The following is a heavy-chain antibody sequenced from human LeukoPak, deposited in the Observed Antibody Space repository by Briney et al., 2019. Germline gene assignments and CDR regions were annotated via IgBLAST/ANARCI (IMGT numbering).Heavy chain of an antibody. CDR1: GYTFTGYH. CDR3: ARDGRGGSSMFDR. J-gene: IGHJ5*02. CDR2: INPNGGGT. Sequence: ASVKVSCKASGYTFTGYHMHWVRQAPGQGLEWMGWINPNGGGTNYAQKFQGRVTMTRDTSISTAYMELSRLRSDDTAAYYCARDGRGGSSMFDRWGQGSLVTVSS. V-gene: IGHV1-2*02. D-gene: IGHD2-15*01.